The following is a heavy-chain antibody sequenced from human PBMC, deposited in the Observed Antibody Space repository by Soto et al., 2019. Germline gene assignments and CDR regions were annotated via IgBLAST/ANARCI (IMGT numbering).Heavy chain of an antibody. Sequence: QVQLQESGPGLVKPSETLSLTCTVSGGSISSYYWSWIRQPPGKGLEWIGYIYYSGSTNYNPSLNSRVTISVDTSKHQFSLKLRSVTAADRAVYYCAREGLTGPIGLYYYYGMDVWGQGTTVTVSS. CDR1: GGSISSYY. CDR2: IYYSGST. V-gene: IGHV4-59*01. J-gene: IGHJ6*02. D-gene: IGHD1-20*01. CDR3: AREGLTGPIGLYYYYGMDV.